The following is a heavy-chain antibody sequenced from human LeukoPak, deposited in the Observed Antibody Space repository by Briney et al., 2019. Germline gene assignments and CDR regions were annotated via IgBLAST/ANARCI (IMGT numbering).Heavy chain of an antibody. CDR2: IYYSGST. J-gene: IGHJ4*02. CDR1: GGSISSYY. D-gene: IGHD1-1*01. V-gene: IGHV4-59*08. CDR3: ARSQGNEGMGY. Sequence: SETLSLTCTVSGGSISSYYWSWIRQPPGKGLEWIGYIYYSGSTNYNPSLKSRVTISVDTSKNQFFLKLSSVTAADTAVYYCARSQGNEGMGYWGQGTLVTVSS.